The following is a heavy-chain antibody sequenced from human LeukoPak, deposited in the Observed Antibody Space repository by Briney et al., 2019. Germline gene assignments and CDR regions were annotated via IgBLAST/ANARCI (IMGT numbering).Heavy chain of an antibody. J-gene: IGHJ4*02. CDR3: AREREYSSSWN. V-gene: IGHV3-21*01. CDR1: GFTLSSYA. D-gene: IGHD6-13*01. CDR2: ISSSSSYI. Sequence: GGSLRLSCAASGFTLSSYAMHWVRQAPGKGLEWVSSISSSSSYIYYADSVKGRFTISRDNAKNSLYLQMNSLRAEDTAVYYCAREREYSSSWNWGQGTLVTVSS.